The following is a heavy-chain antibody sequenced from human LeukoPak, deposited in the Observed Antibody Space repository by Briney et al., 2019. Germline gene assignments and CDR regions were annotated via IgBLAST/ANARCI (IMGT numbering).Heavy chain of an antibody. Sequence: PGGSLRLSCAASGVTFSSYAMSWVRQAPGKGLEWVSAISGSGGSTYYADSVKGRFTISRDNSKNTLYLQMTSLRAEDTAVYYCAKELFSSGGWYYDYWGPGTLVTVSS. D-gene: IGHD6-19*01. CDR2: ISGSGGST. CDR1: GVTFSSYA. J-gene: IGHJ4*02. V-gene: IGHV3-23*01. CDR3: AKELFSSGGWYYDY.